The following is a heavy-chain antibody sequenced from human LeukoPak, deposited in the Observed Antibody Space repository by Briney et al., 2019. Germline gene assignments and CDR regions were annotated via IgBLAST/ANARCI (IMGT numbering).Heavy chain of an antibody. D-gene: IGHD3-22*01. CDR1: GFTFSECY. V-gene: IGHV3-11*06. CDR2: IRSSSSYT. J-gene: IGHJ4*02. CDR3: ARGYYDNSGYYFPFDF. Sequence: GGSLRLSCAASGFTFSECYMSWIRQAPGKGLEWVSYIRSSSSYTNYADSVKGRFTISRDNAKNSLYLQMNSLRAEDTDVYYCARGYYDNSGYYFPFDFWGQGTLVTVSS.